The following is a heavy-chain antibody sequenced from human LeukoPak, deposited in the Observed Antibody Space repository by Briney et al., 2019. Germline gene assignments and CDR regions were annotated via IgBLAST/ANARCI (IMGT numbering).Heavy chain of an antibody. Sequence: GASVKVSCKASGYTFTGYHIHWVRQAPGQGLEWMGWINSNGGGTNYARRFQGRVTMTGDTSIDTAYLELSSLRSDDTAVYYCARPNQKQLVAEFDYWGQGTLVTVSS. CDR3: ARPNQKQLVAEFDY. D-gene: IGHD6-13*01. V-gene: IGHV1-2*02. CDR1: GYTFTGYH. J-gene: IGHJ4*02. CDR2: INSNGGGT.